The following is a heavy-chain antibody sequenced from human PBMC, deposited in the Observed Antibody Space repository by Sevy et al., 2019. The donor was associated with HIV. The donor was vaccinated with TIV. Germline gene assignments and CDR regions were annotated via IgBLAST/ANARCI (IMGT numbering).Heavy chain of an antibody. V-gene: IGHV3-33*08. J-gene: IGHJ4*02. CDR1: RFTFSTYV. CDR3: ASEAGYGTDSRPFDY. CDR2: IWHDGNSE. D-gene: IGHD5-12*01. Sequence: GGSLRLSCVASRFTFSTYVMHWVRQAPGKGLEWVAVIWHDGNSEYYADSVRGRFTISRDDSKSTLYLQMNSLRPEDTALYSCASEAGYGTDSRPFDYWGQGTLVTVSS.